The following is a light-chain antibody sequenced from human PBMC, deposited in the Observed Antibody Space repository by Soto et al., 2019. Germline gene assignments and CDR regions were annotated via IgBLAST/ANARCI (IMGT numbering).Light chain of an antibody. V-gene: IGKV3-20*01. CDR2: GAS. Sequence: EIVLTQSPGTLSVSPGERATLSCRASQTISSNYLAWYQQKPGQAPSLLIYGASSRATGIPDRVSGSGSGTDFTLTIRRLEPEDSAIYYCQQYVSWTFGQGTKVEIK. CDR1: QTISSNY. J-gene: IGKJ1*01. CDR3: QQYVSWT.